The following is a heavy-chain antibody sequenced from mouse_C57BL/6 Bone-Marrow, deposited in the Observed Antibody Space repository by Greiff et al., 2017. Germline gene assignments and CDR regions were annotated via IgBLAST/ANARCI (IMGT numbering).Heavy chain of an antibody. Sequence: VQLQQPGAELVKPGASVKMSCKASGYTFTSYWMQWVKPRPGQGLACIGELDPSDSYTNYNPKLKGQATLTVDTSSITAYMQLSSLTSEDSAVYYCARDDYYAMDYWGQGTSVTVSS. CDR3: ARDDYYAMDY. CDR2: LDPSDSYT. CDR1: GYTFTSYW. V-gene: IGHV1-50*01. J-gene: IGHJ4*01.